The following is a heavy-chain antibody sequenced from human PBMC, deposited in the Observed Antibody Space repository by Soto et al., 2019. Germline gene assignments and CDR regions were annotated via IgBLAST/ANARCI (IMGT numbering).Heavy chain of an antibody. CDR3: ARVPQQSGGVDY. J-gene: IGHJ4*02. CDR1: GYTFTSYD. V-gene: IGHV1-8*01. D-gene: IGHD6-13*01. CDR2: MNPNSGNT. Sequence: VASVKVSCKASGYTFTSYDINWVRQATGQGLEWMGWMNPNSGNTGYAQKFQGRVTMTRNTSISTAYMELSSLRSEDTAVYYCARVPQQSGGVDYWGQGTLVTVSS.